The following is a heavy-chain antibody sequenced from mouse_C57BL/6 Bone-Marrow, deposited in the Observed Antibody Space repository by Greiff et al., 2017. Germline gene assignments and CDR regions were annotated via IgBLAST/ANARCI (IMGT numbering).Heavy chain of an antibody. Sequence: LVESGAELARPGASVKLSCKASGYTFTSYGISWVKQRTGQGLEWIGEIYPRSGNTYYNEKFKGKATLTADKSSSTAYMELRSLTSEDSAVYFCARATIMVTAGRFAYWGQGTLVTVSA. CDR3: ARATIMVTAGRFAY. CDR2: IYPRSGNT. CDR1: GYTFTSYG. D-gene: IGHD2-3*01. J-gene: IGHJ3*01. V-gene: IGHV1-81*01.